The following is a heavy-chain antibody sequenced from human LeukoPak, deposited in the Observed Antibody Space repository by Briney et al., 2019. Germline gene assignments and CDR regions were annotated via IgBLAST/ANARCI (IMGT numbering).Heavy chain of an antibody. CDR2: IYSGGST. Sequence: GGSLRLSCAASGFTFSSYTMNWVRQAPGKGLEWVSVIYSGGSTYYADSVKDRFTISRDNSKNTLYLQMNSLRAEDTAVYYCARDAYGYGFDYWGQGTLVTVSS. CDR1: GFTFSSYT. CDR3: ARDAYGYGFDY. J-gene: IGHJ4*02. V-gene: IGHV3-66*01. D-gene: IGHD5-18*01.